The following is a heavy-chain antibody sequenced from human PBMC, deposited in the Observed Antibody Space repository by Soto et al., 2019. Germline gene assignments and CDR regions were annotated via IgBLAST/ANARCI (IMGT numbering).Heavy chain of an antibody. CDR2: IVVGSGNT. CDR3: AADELGVEMATILAY. CDR1: GFTSTSSA. J-gene: IGHJ4*02. Sequence: SVKVSCKASGFTSTSSAVQCVRQARGQRLEWIGWIVVGSGNTNYAQKFQERVTITRDMSTSTAYMELSSLRSEDTAVYYCAADELGVEMATILAYWGQGTLVTVSS. D-gene: IGHD5-12*01. V-gene: IGHV1-58*01.